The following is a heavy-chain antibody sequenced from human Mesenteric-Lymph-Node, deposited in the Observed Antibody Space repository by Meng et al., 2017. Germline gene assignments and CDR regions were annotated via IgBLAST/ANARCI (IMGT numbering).Heavy chain of an antibody. CDR2: ISSSSSYI. Sequence: GGSLRLSCAASGFTFSSYSMNWVRQAPGKGLEWVSSISSSSSYIYYADSVKGRFTISRDNAKNTLSLQMNSLRAEDTAVYYCARDRAGGPDFWGQGTLVTVSS. V-gene: IGHV3-21*01. J-gene: IGHJ4*02. CDR3: ARDRAGGPDF. D-gene: IGHD3-16*01. CDR1: GFTFSSYS.